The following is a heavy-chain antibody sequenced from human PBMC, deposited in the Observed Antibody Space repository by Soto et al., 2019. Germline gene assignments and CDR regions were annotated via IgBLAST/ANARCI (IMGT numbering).Heavy chain of an antibody. D-gene: IGHD3-10*01. Sequence: QLQLQESGPGLVKPSETLSLTCTVSGGSISSSSYYWGWIRQPPGTGLEWIGSIHYSGSTYYNPSPKSRVTRSVDTSKNQFSLKRSSVTAADTAVYYCATLWGQDWGQGTLVTVSS. CDR1: GGSISSSSYY. J-gene: IGHJ4*02. V-gene: IGHV4-39*01. CDR3: ATLWGQD. CDR2: IHYSGST.